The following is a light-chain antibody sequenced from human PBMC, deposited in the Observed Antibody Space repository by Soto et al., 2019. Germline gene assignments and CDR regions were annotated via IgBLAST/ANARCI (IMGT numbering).Light chain of an antibody. CDR1: QRVSRSY. Sequence: EIVLTQSPGTLSLSPGERATLSCRASQRVSRSYLAWYQQKLGQAPRLLIYGASSRATGIPDRFSGSGSGTDFTLTISRLEPEDFAVYYCQQYDSSPWTFGQGTKVEIK. V-gene: IGKV3-20*01. CDR3: QQYDSSPWT. CDR2: GAS. J-gene: IGKJ1*01.